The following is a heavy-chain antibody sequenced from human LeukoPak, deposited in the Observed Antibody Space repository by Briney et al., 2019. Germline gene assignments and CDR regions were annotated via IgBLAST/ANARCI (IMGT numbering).Heavy chain of an antibody. V-gene: IGHV4-31*03. J-gene: IGHJ2*01. Sequence: PSQTLSLTCTVSGGFIRSGGYYWNWIRQFPGTGLQWIGCIYYSGSTYYNPSLKSRVTISVDTSKNQFSLKLSSVTAADTAVYHCAREGPVGGSYSVSLWRYFDLWGRGTLVTVSS. CDR2: IYYSGST. CDR1: GGFIRSGGYY. CDR3: AREGPVGGSYSVSLWRYFDL. D-gene: IGHD1-26*01.